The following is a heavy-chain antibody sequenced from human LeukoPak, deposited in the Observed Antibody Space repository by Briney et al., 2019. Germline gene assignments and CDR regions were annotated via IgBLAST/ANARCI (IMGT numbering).Heavy chain of an antibody. Sequence: ASVKVSCKASGYTFTSYYMHWVRQAPGQGLEWMGIINPSGGSTSYAQKFQGRVTMTRDMSTSTVYMELSSLRSEDTAVYYCARDQEVGYFWFDPWGQGTLATVSS. D-gene: IGHD1-26*01. V-gene: IGHV1-46*01. CDR3: ARDQEVGYFWFDP. CDR2: INPSGGST. CDR1: GYTFTSYY. J-gene: IGHJ5*02.